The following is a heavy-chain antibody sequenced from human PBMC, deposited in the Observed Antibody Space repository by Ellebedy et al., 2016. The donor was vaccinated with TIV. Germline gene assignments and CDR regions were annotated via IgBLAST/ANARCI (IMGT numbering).Heavy chain of an antibody. Sequence: PGGSLRLSCAASGFSFSSSWMDWVRQAPGKGLEWVANIKPDGTEKNFVDSVKGRFTISRDNAKNSLFLQMNNLRAEDTAVYYCAKALDFWGQGTLVTVSS. CDR2: IKPDGTEK. V-gene: IGHV3-7*01. J-gene: IGHJ4*02. CDR1: GFSFSSSW. CDR3: AKALDF.